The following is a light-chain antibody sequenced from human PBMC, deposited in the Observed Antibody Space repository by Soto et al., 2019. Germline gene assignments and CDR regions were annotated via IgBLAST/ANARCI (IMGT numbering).Light chain of an antibody. CDR1: SGHSSYA. J-gene: IGLJ3*02. CDR3: QTWDTGIQV. CDR2: LSSDGSH. V-gene: IGLV4-69*01. Sequence: QLVLTQSPSASASLGASVKLTCTLSSGHSSYAIAWHQQQPEKGPRYLMKLSSDGSHIKGDGIPDRFSGSTSGAERYLSISSLQSEDEADYYCQTWDTGIQVFGGGTKLTVL.